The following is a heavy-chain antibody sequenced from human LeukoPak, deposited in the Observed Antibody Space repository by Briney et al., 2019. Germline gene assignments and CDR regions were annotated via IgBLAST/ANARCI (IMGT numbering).Heavy chain of an antibody. CDR1: RHTFTKYF. CDR2: INPNSGGT. V-gene: IGHV1-2*02. CDR3: ARAYDSTAFDI. Sequence: ASVKVSCKASRHTFTKYFTHWVRQAPGQGLEWMGWINPNSGGTNYAQKFQGRVTMTRDTSISTAYMELSRLRSDDTAVYYCARAYDSTAFDIWGQGTMVTVSS. J-gene: IGHJ3*02. D-gene: IGHD3-22*01.